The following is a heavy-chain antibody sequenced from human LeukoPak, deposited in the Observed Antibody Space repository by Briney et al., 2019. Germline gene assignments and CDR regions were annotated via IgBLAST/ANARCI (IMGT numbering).Heavy chain of an antibody. Sequence: GGSLRLSCAASGFTFSSYEMNWVRQAPGKGLEWVSYISSSGSTIYYADSVKGRFTISRDNAKNSLYLQMNSLRAEDTAVYYCAREEGLVRGVILFAPRGIDYWGQGTLVTVSS. J-gene: IGHJ4*02. CDR1: GFTFSSYE. CDR3: AREEGLVRGVILFAPRGIDY. CDR2: ISSSGSTI. V-gene: IGHV3-48*03. D-gene: IGHD3-10*01.